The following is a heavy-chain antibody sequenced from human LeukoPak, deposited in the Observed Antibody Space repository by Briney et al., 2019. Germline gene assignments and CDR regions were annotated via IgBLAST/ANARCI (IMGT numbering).Heavy chain of an antibody. V-gene: IGHV4-34*01. Sequence: SETLSLTCAVSGGSLSGSFWSWIRQPPGKGLEWIGEVNHSGSTNYNPSLKSRVTISVDTSKNQFSLKLSSVTAADTAVYYCARGGLWVVRPVDYWGQGTLVTVSS. CDR2: VNHSGST. D-gene: IGHD3-10*01. J-gene: IGHJ4*02. CDR1: GGSLSGSF. CDR3: ARGGLWVVRPVDY.